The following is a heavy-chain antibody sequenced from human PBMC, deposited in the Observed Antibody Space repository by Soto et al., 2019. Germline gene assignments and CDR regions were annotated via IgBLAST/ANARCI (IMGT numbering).Heavy chain of an antibody. CDR1: GGTFSSYT. D-gene: IGHD6-25*01. J-gene: IGHJ5*02. CDR3: ARAPEIKAGNWFDP. V-gene: IGHV1-69*02. Sequence: GASVKVSCKASGGTFSSYTISWVRQAPGQGLEWMGRIIPILGIANYAQKFQGRVTITADKSTSTAYMELSSLRSEDTAVYYCARAPEIKAGNWFDPWGQGTLVTVSS. CDR2: IIPILGIA.